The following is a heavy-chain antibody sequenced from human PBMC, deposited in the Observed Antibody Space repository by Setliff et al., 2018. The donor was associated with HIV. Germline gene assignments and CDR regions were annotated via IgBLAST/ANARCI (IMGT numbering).Heavy chain of an antibody. CDR3: AKRTFGSGRLDP. D-gene: IGHD3-16*01. CDR1: GDSISSGSYY. Sequence: PSETLSLTCSVSGDSISSGSYYWSWIRLPAGKGLEWIGQIHTTGSTNYNPSLKSRFTISMDTSKNQFSLNLNSVTATDTAVYYCAKRTFGSGRLDPWGQGTLVTVSS. CDR2: IHTTGST. J-gene: IGHJ5*02. V-gene: IGHV4-61*09.